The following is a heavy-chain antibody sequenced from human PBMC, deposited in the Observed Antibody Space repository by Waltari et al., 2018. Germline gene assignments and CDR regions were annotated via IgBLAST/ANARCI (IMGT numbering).Heavy chain of an antibody. CDR1: Y. CDR3: ARDSTVAAVFDY. J-gene: IGHJ4*02. Sequence: YWSWIRQAPGKGLEWIGYIYGSGSSTNYNPSLKSRVTLSVDTSKNQLSLKLSSVTAADTAVYYCARDSTVAAVFDYWGQGVLVTVSS. D-gene: IGHD4-17*01. V-gene: IGHV4-59*12. CDR2: IYGSGSST.